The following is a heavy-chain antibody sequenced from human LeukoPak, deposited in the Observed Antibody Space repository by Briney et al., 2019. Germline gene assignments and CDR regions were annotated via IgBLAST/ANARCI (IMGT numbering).Heavy chain of an antibody. Sequence: SETLSLTRGVSGGSITNTNYWTWVRQPPGKGLEWIGEVNLQGSTNYNPSLMGRVAIAVDTSENHISLQLTSVTAADTAVYYCAREGGPYRPLDYSGQGTLVTVSS. V-gene: IGHV4-4*02. CDR3: AREGGPYRPLDY. J-gene: IGHJ4*02. CDR1: GGSITNTNY. CDR2: VNLQGST.